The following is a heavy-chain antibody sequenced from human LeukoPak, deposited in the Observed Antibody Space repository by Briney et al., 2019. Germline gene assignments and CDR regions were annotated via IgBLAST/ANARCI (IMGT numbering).Heavy chain of an antibody. J-gene: IGHJ4*02. CDR3: TGAGYSSGFDY. CDR2: INSDGYSI. V-gene: IGHV3-74*03. D-gene: IGHD6-19*01. Sequence: PVGSLRLSCAASGFTFSGYWMHWVRQAPGKGLVWVSRINSDGYSITYADSVKGRFTISRDNARNTLYLQMNSLIAEDTAVYFCTGAGYSSGFDYWGQGTLVTVSS. CDR1: GFTFSGYW.